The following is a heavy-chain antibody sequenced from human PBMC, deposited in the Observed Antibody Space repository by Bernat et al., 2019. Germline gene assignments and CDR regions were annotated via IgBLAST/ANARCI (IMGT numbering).Heavy chain of an antibody. CDR1: GFTFGDYA. J-gene: IGHJ3*02. V-gene: IGHV3-49*05. Sequence: EVQLVESGGGLLKPGRSLRLSCTASGFTFGDYAMSWFRQAPGKGLEWVGFIRSKAYGGTTEYAASVKGRFTISRDDSKSIAYLQMNSLKTEDTAVYYCTREPFRDLRLRAFDIWGQGTMVTVSS. CDR3: TREPFRDLRLRAFDI. D-gene: IGHD3-3*01. CDR2: IRSKAYGGTT.